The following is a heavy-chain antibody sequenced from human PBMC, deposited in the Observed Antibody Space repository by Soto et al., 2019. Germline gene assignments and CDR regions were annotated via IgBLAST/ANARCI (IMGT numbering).Heavy chain of an antibody. V-gene: IGHV3-9*01. CDR1: GFTFDDYA. CDR3: AKDSAVDTAMVTGAFDI. D-gene: IGHD5-18*01. Sequence: GGSLRLSCAASGFTFDDYAMHWVRQAPGKGLEWVSGISWNSGSIGYADSVKGRFTISRDNAKNSLYLQMNSLRAEDTALYYCAKDSAVDTAMVTGAFDIWGQGTMVTVSS. CDR2: ISWNSGSI. J-gene: IGHJ3*02.